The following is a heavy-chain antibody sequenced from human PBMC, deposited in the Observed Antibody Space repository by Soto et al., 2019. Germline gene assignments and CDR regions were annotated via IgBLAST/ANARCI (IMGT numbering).Heavy chain of an antibody. CDR1: GYTFTSYG. CDR2: ISSYNGNT. J-gene: IGHJ5*02. V-gene: IGHV1-18*04. D-gene: IGHD2-2*01. CDR3: ARGPRYCSSTSCFSGVTWFDP. Sequence: ASVKVSCKASGYTFTSYGISWVRQAPGQGLEWMGWISSYNGNTNYAQKVQGRVTMTTDTSTSTTYMELRSLRSDDTAVYYCARGPRYCSSTSCFSGVTWFDPWGQGTLVTVSS.